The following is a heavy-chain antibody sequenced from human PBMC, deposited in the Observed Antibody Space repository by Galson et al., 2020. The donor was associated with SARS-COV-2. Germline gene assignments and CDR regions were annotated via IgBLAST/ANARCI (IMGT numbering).Heavy chain of an antibody. CDR3: ARGGGTYYVRIDH. CDR2: ISVDNGNT. CDR1: GYPFTTYG. V-gene: IGHV1-18*01. D-gene: IGHD1-26*01. Sequence: ASVKVSCKASGYPFTTYGISWVRQAPGQGLEWMGWISVDNGNTNYARKLQGRVTMTADTSTNTAYMELRSLRSDDTAVYYCARGGGTYYVRIDHWGQGTLVTVSS. J-gene: IGHJ4*02.